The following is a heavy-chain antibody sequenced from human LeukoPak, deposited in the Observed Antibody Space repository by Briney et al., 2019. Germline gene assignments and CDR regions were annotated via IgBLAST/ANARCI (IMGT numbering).Heavy chain of an antibody. D-gene: IGHD2-15*01. CDR2: SSNSGCT. Sequence: SETLSLTCTVSGGSVSSGSHPWSWIRQPPGKGLEWIGYSSNSGCTNCNPSLKSRVTISVDTSKNQFSLKLSSVTAADTAVYYCARDWPYCSGGSCYGGPFDYWGQGTLVTVSS. CDR1: GGSVSSGSHP. V-gene: IGHV4-61*01. CDR3: ARDWPYCSGGSCYGGPFDY. J-gene: IGHJ4*02.